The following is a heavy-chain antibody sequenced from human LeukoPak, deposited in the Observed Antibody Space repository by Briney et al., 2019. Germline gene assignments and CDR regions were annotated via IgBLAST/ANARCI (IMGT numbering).Heavy chain of an antibody. V-gene: IGHV3-23*01. J-gene: IGHJ4*02. Sequence: GGSLRLSCAASGFSFSSYGMSWVRQAPGKGLEWVSSITDNGGSTYYADSVKSRFTISRDNSRNMLYLQMDSLRAEDTAVYYCAKRVDYSSPGGYFDYWGQGTLVTVSS. D-gene: IGHD2-2*01. CDR3: AKRVDYSSPGGYFDY. CDR1: GFSFSSYG. CDR2: ITDNGGST.